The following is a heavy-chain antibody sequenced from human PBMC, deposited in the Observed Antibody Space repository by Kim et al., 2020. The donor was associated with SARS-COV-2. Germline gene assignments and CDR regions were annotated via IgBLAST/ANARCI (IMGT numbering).Heavy chain of an antibody. CDR3: ARVQYSSSSIDY. Sequence: SETLSLTCTVSGGSISSSSYYWGWIRPPPGKGLEWIGSIYYSGSTYYNPSLKNRVTISVDTSKNQFSLKLSSVTAADTAVYYCARVQYSSSSIDYWGQGTLVTVSS. CDR1: GGSISSSSYY. CDR2: IYYSGST. J-gene: IGHJ4*02. D-gene: IGHD6-13*01. V-gene: IGHV4-39*07.